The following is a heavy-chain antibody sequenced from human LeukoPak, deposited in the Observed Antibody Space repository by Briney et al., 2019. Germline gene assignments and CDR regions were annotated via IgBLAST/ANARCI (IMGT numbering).Heavy chain of an antibody. J-gene: IGHJ4*02. CDR2: IKQDGSEK. D-gene: IGHD5-18*01. V-gene: IGHV3-7*01. CDR1: GFTFSSYW. Sequence: GGSLRLSCAASGFTFSSYWMSWVRQAPGKGLEWVANIKQDGSEKYYVDSVKGRFTISRDNAHNSLYLQMNSLRAEDTAVYYCARGLDNYGYKFDYWGQGTLVTVSS. CDR3: ARGLDNYGYKFDY.